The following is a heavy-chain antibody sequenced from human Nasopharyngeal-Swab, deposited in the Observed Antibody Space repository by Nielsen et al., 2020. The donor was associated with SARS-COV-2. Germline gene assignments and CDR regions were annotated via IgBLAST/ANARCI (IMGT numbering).Heavy chain of an antibody. CDR3: ARETAVAGDYYCDY. CDR2: ISYDGSNK. D-gene: IGHD6-19*01. CDR1: GFTFSSYA. Sequence: GGSLRLSCAASGFTFSSYAMHWVRQAPGKGLEWVAVISYDGSNKYYADSVKGRFTLSRENAKNTLYLQMNSLRVEDTAVYYCARETAVAGDYYCDYWGQGTLVAVSS. V-gene: IGHV3-30-3*01. J-gene: IGHJ4*02.